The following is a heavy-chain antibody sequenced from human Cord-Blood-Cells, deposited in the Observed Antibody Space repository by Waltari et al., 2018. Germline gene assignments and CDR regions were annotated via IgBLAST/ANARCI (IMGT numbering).Heavy chain of an antibody. CDR2: MNPNSGNT. CDR3: ARAPFDY. J-gene: IGHJ4*02. CDR1: GYTFTSSD. Sequence: QVQLVQSGAEVKKPGASVKVSCKDSGYTFTSSDINWVENATEQRLEWMGRMNPNSGNTGYAQKFQGRVTMTRNTSISTAYMELSSLRSEDTAVYYCARAPFDYWGQGTLVTVSS. V-gene: IGHV1-8*01.